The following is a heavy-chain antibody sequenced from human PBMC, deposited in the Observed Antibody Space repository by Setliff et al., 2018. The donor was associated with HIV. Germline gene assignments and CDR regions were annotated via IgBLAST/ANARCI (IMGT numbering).Heavy chain of an antibody. CDR2: ILSTGERT. CDR3: AKELAASGLGYFDS. CDR1: GFTFSNYA. Sequence: PGGSLRLSCAASGFTFSNYAMSWVRQAPGEGLEWVSAILSTGERTLYADSVKGRFTISRDNSKNTVYLQMNSLRAEDTAEYYCAKELAASGLGYFDSWGRGILVTVS. V-gene: IGHV3-23*01. D-gene: IGHD3-22*01. J-gene: IGHJ4*02.